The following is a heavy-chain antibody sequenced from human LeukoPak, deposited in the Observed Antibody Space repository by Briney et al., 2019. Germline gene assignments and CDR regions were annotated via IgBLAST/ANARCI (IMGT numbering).Heavy chain of an antibody. CDR2: ISWNSGSI. D-gene: IGHD3-22*01. V-gene: IGHV3-9*03. CDR1: GFTFDDYA. Sequence: GGSLRLFCAASGFTFDDYAMHWVRQAPGKGLEWVSGISWNSGSIGYADSVKGRFTISRDNAKNSLYLQMNSLRAEDMALYYCAKDITPRYDSSGYQGSYFDYWGQGTLVTVSS. J-gene: IGHJ4*02. CDR3: AKDITPRYDSSGYQGSYFDY.